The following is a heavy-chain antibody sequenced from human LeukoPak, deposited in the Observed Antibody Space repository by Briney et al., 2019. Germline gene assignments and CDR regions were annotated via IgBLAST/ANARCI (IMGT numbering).Heavy chain of an antibody. J-gene: IGHJ4*02. D-gene: IGHD3-10*01. CDR2: ISAYNGNT. CDR3: ARAAHPLLWFGELRVAYFDY. CDR1: GYTFTSYG. Sequence: GASVKVSCKASGYTFTSYGISWVRQAPGQGLEWMGWISAYNGNTNYAQKLQGRVTMTTDTSTSTAYMELRSLRSDDTAVYYCARAAHPLLWFGELRVAYFDYWGQGTLVTVSS. V-gene: IGHV1-18*01.